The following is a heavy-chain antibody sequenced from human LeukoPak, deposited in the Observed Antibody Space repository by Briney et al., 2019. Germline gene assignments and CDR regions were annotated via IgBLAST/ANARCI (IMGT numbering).Heavy chain of an antibody. D-gene: IGHD2-21*01. CDR1: GFTFSSYG. CDR2: IRYDGSNK. CDR3: AKDRGIPLSYYYYYMDV. J-gene: IGHJ6*03. V-gene: IGHV3-30*02. Sequence: GGSLRLSCAAPGFTFSSYGMHWVRQAPGKGLEWVAFIRYDGSNKYYADSVKGRFTISRDNSKNTLYLQMNNLRAEDTAVYYCAKDRGIPLSYYYYYMDVWGKGTTVTVSS.